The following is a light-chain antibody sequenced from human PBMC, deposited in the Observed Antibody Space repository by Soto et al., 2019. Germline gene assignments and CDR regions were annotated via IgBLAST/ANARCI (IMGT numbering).Light chain of an antibody. V-gene: IGKV3-20*01. CDR2: GAS. CDR3: QQYAGPPTT. CDR1: QSVSSE. Sequence: EIVMTQSPATLSVSPGERATLSCRASQSVSSELAWYQQKPGQAPRLLIYGASRRATGIPDRFSGGGSGTDFTLTISRLEPEDFAVYFCQQYAGPPTTFGQGTRLEIK. J-gene: IGKJ5*01.